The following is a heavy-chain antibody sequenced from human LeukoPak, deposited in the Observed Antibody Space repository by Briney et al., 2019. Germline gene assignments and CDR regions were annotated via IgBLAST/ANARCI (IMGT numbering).Heavy chain of an antibody. Sequence: GGSLRLSCAASGFTFSSYSMNWVRQAPGKGLEWVSSISSSSSYIYYADSVKGRLTISRDNAKNSLYLQMNSLRAEDTAMYYCARPGGWDAFDIWGQGTMVTVSS. CDR1: GFTFSSYS. V-gene: IGHV3-21*01. D-gene: IGHD1-14*01. CDR2: ISSSSSYI. J-gene: IGHJ3*02. CDR3: ARPGGWDAFDI.